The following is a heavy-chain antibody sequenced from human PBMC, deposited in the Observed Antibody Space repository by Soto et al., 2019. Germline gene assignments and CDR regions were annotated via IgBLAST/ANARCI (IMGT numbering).Heavy chain of an antibody. Sequence: QVQLQQWGAGLLKPXEXXSLNCAVNGGSLSGYYWSWIRQPPGKGLEWIGEIKDGGRTNYSPSLKSRATISSDTSNNQFSLRLYSVTAADTGVYYCARGQEGVVATHWDQGPLVTVSS. D-gene: IGHD5-12*01. CDR3: ARGQEGVVATH. V-gene: IGHV4-34*01. CDR2: IKDGGRT. CDR1: GGSLSGYY. J-gene: IGHJ4*02.